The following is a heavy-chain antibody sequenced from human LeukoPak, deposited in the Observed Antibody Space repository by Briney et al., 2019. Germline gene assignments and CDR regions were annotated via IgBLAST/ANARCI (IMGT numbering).Heavy chain of an antibody. V-gene: IGHV3-30*03. D-gene: IGHD1-1*01. CDR2: IQYDGRNK. CDR3: ARDWGLGTTGPGDF. Sequence: GGSLRLSCAASGFTFSHYAMTWVRQAPGKGLEWVAAIQYDGRNKFYGASVQGRFIISTDSSKTTLHLQMNSLRVEDTAMYYCARDWGLGTTGPGDFWGQGTLVTV. J-gene: IGHJ4*02. CDR1: GFTFSHYA.